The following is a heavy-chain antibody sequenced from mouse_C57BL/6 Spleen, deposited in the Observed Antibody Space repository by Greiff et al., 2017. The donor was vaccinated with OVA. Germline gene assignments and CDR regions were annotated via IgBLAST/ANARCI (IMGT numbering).Heavy chain of an antibody. V-gene: IGHV1-55*01. Sequence: QVQLQQPGAELVKPGASVKMSCKASGYTFTSYWITWVKQRPGQGLEWIGDIYPGSGSTNYNEKFKGKATLTVDTSSSTAYMQLSSLTSEDSAVYYCARGGLLRYYFDYWGQGTTLTVSS. CDR1: GYTFTSYW. J-gene: IGHJ2*01. D-gene: IGHD1-1*01. CDR3: ARGGLLRYYFDY. CDR2: IYPGSGST.